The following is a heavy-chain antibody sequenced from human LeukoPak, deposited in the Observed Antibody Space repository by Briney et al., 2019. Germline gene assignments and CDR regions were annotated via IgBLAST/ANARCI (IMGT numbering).Heavy chain of an antibody. CDR2: MNPNSGNT. CDR1: GYTFTSYD. D-gene: IGHD1-26*01. J-gene: IGHJ6*03. Sequence: ASVKVSCKASGYTFTSYDINWERQATGQGLEWMGWMNPNSGNTGYAQKFQSRVTITRNTSISTAYMELSSLRSEDTAVYYCARGRKVGARASRAYYYYMDVWGKGTTVTVSS. CDR3: ARGRKVGARASRAYYYYMDV. V-gene: IGHV1-8*03.